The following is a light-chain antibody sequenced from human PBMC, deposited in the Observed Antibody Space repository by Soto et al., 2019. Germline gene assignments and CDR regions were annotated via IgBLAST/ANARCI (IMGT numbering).Light chain of an antibody. Sequence: SYELTQPPSLSVAPGKTARITCGGNNIGSKSVHWYQQKPGQAPVLVIYYDSDRPSGIPERFSGSNSGNTATLTISRVEAGVEADYYCQVWDSSSDHVVFGGGTKLTVL. J-gene: IGLJ2*01. CDR1: NIGSKS. CDR3: QVWDSSSDHVV. CDR2: YDS. V-gene: IGLV3-21*04.